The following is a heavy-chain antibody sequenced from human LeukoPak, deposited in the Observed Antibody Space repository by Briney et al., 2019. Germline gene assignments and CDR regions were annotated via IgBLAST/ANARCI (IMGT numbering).Heavy chain of an antibody. Sequence: VASVKVSCKASGYTFTSYDINWVRQATGQGLEWMGWMNPNSGNTGYAQKFQGRVTMTRNISISTVYMELSSLRSEDTAVYYCARGSGCSSTSCYDDAFHIWGRGTMVTVSS. D-gene: IGHD2-2*01. CDR3: ARGSGCSSTSCYDDAFHI. CDR2: MNPNSGNT. V-gene: IGHV1-8*01. J-gene: IGHJ3*02. CDR1: GYTFTSYD.